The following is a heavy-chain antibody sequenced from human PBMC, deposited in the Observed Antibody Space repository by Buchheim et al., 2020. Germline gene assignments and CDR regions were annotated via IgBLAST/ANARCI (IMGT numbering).Heavy chain of an antibody. CDR2: ITGSGDST. D-gene: IGHD6-6*01. CDR1: GFTFSNFA. V-gene: IGHV3-23*01. CDR3: ARLIAATGTNFDS. Sequence: EVQLLESGGGLVQPGGSLRLSCAASGFTFSNFAISWVSQASGRGLEWVSTITGSGDSTYNTDSVKGRFTIFRDNSKNTLFLQMNSLRAEDTAVYFCARLIAATGTNFDSWGQGTL. J-gene: IGHJ4*02.